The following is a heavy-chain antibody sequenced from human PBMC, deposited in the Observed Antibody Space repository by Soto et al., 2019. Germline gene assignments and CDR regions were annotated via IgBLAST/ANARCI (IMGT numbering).Heavy chain of an antibody. CDR3: ARTPRAQMIVLEAATRFDY. CDR1: GYTFTTYG. Sequence: QVQLVQSGAEVKRPGASLKVSCKASGYTFTTYGFNWVRQAPGQGLEWMGWISPYNGDTNYAQNFQGRVTLTTDTSTSTDYMELRSLTSDDTAVYYCARTPRAQMIVLEAATRFDYWGEGTLVTVSS. CDR2: ISPYNGDT. J-gene: IGHJ4*02. V-gene: IGHV1-18*04. D-gene: IGHD2-15*01.